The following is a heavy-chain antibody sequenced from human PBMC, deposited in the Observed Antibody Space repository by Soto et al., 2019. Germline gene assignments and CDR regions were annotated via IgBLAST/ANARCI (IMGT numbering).Heavy chain of an antibody. V-gene: IGHV1-18*04. Sequence: ASVKVSCKASGYTFTSYGISWVRQAPGQGLEWMGWISAYNGNTNYAQKLQGRVTMTTDTSTSTAYMELRSLRSDDTAVYYCARRPRYYDFWTLPYGMDVWGQGNTVTVSS. CDR1: GYTFTSYG. CDR2: ISAYNGNT. J-gene: IGHJ6*02. CDR3: ARRPRYYDFWTLPYGMDV. D-gene: IGHD3-3*01.